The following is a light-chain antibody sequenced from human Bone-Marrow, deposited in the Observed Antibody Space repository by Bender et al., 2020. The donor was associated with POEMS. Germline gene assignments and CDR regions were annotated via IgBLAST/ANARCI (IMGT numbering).Light chain of an antibody. CDR2: AVN. CDR1: SNDVGGYNY. Sequence: QSALTQPPSASGSPGQSVTISCTGTSNDVGGYNYVSWYRQHPGQAPKLIIYAVNQRPSGVPDRFSGSKSANTASLTVSGLQAEDEADYYCAVWDDSLNGWVFGGGTKLTVL. V-gene: IGLV2-8*01. J-gene: IGLJ3*02. CDR3: AVWDDSLNGWV.